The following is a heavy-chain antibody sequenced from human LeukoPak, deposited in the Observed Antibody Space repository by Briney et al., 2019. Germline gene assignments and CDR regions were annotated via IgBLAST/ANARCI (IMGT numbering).Heavy chain of an antibody. CDR3: ARPPSLLRKHDAFDI. CDR1: GFTFSSYW. D-gene: IGHD2-15*01. Sequence: GGSLRLSCAASGFTFSSYWMSWVRQAPGKGLEWVANIKQDGSEKNYVDSAKGRFTISRDNAKNSLYLQMNSLRAEVTAVYYCARPPSLLRKHDAFDIWGRGTMVTVSS. J-gene: IGHJ3*02. V-gene: IGHV3-7*01. CDR2: IKQDGSEK.